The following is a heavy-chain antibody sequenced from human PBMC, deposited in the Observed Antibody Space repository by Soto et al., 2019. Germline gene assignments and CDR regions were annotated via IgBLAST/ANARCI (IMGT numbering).Heavy chain of an antibody. V-gene: IGHV1-69*13. CDR3: ARDGRDTAMVFYYYYGMDV. CDR1: GGTFSSYA. J-gene: IGHJ6*02. CDR2: IIPIFGTA. Sequence: SVKVSCKASGGTFSSYAISWVRQAPGQGLEWMGGIIPIFGTANYAQKFQGRVTITADESTSTAYMELRSLRSDDTAVYYCARDGRDTAMVFYYYYGMDVWGQGTTVTVSS. D-gene: IGHD5-18*01.